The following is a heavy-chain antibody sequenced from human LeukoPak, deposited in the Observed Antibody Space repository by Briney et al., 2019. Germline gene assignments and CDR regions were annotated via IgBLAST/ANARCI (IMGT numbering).Heavy chain of an antibody. CDR1: GGSFSGYY. Sequence: SETLSLTCAVYGGSFSGYYWSWIRQPPGKGLEWTGEINHSGSTNYNPSLKSRVTISVDTSKNQFSLKLSSVTTADTAVYYCARVPTVTFFDYWGQGTLVTVSS. CDR2: INHSGST. V-gene: IGHV4-34*01. J-gene: IGHJ4*02. CDR3: ARVPTVTFFDY. D-gene: IGHD4-17*01.